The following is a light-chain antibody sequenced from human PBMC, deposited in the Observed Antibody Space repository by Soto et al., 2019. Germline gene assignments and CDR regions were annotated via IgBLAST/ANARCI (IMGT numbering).Light chain of an antibody. Sequence: QSALTQPASVSGSPGQSITISCTGTSSDVGGYNYVSWYQQLPGKAPKLMIYDVSDRPSGVSNRFSGSKSGNTASLTISGLQADDEADYYCSSYTSRSLYVFGTGTKVTV. J-gene: IGLJ1*01. V-gene: IGLV2-14*01. CDR3: SSYTSRSLYV. CDR1: SSDVGGYNY. CDR2: DVS.